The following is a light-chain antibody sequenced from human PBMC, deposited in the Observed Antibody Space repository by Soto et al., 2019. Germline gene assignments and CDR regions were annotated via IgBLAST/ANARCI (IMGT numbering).Light chain of an antibody. CDR1: QSVGSN. CDR3: QQYNNRPPWT. J-gene: IGKJ1*01. V-gene: IGKV3-15*01. Sequence: EIVMTQSPATLSVSPGEIATLSCRASQSVGSNLAWYQQKPGQAPRLLMYGASTRATGVPARFSGSGSWAEFTLTISSLQSEDFAVYYCQQYNNRPPWTFGQGTKVEIE. CDR2: GAS.